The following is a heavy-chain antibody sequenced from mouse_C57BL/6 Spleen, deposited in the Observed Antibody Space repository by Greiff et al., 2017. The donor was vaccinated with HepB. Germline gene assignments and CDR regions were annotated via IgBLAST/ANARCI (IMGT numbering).Heavy chain of an antibody. CDR2: ISSGSSTI. V-gene: IGHV5-17*01. CDR1: GFTFSDYG. J-gene: IGHJ3*01. D-gene: IGHD1-1*01. Sequence: EVHLVESGGGLVKPGGSLKLSCAASGFTFSDYGMHWVRQAPEKGLEWVAYISSGSSTIYYADTVKGRFTISRDNAKNTLFLQMTSLRSEDTAMYYCARSYYGSPAWFAYWGQGTLVTVSA. CDR3: ARSYYGSPAWFAY.